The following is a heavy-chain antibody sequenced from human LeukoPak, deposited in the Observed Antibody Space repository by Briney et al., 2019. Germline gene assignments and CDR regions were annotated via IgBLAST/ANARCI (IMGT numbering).Heavy chain of an antibody. J-gene: IGHJ5*02. D-gene: IGHD3-10*01. V-gene: IGHV3-23*01. CDR1: GFTFSSYA. CDR3: AKGLLWFGELGPYNWFDP. Sequence: GGSLRLSCAASGFTFSSYAMSWVRQAPGKGLEWVSATSGSGGSTYYADSVKGRFTISRDNSKNTLYLQMNSLRAEDTAVYYCAKGLLWFGELGPYNWFDPWGQGTLVTVSS. CDR2: TSGSGGST.